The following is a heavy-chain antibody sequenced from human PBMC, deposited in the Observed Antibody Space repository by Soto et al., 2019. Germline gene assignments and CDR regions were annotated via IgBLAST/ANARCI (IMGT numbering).Heavy chain of an antibody. D-gene: IGHD6-13*01. J-gene: IGHJ5*02. CDR2: ISGSGGST. V-gene: IGHV3-23*01. CDR3: AKVRRWQQLANWFDP. Sequence: GGSLRLSCAASGFTFSSYAMSWVRQAPGKGLEWVSAISGSGGSTYYADSVKGRFTISRDNSKNTLYLQMNSLRAEDTAVYYCAKVRRWQQLANWFDPWGQGNLVTLSS. CDR1: GFTFSSYA.